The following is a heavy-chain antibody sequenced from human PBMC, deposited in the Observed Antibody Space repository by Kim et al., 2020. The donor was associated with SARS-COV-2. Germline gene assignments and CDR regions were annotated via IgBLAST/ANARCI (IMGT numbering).Heavy chain of an antibody. CDR1: GGSISSGGYY. J-gene: IGHJ3*02. CDR2: IYYSGST. CDR3: ARVKSVGAFDI. V-gene: IGHV4-31*03. D-gene: IGHD3-16*01. Sequence: SETLSLTCTVSGGSISSGGYYWSWIRQHPGKGLEWIGYIYYSGSTYYNPSLKSRVTISVDTSKNQFSLKLSSVTAADTAVYYCARVKSVGAFDIWGQGTMVTVSS.